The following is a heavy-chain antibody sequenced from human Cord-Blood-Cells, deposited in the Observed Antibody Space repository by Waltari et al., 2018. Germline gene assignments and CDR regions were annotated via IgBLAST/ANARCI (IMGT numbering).Heavy chain of an antibody. Sequence: QVQLQQWGAGLLKPSETLSLTRAVHGGSFSGYYWSWIRQPPGKGLEWIGEINHSGSTNYNPSLKSRVTISDTSKNQFSLKLSSVTAADTAVYYCARLVGGYNWNDYWGQGTLVTVSS. CDR1: GGSFSGYY. J-gene: IGHJ4*02. D-gene: IGHD1-1*01. CDR2: INHSGST. CDR3: ARLVGGYNWNDY. V-gene: IGHV4-34*01.